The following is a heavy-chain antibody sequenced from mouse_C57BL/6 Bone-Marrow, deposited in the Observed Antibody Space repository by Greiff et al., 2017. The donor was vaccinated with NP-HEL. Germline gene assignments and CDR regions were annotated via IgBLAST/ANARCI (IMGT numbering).Heavy chain of an antibody. CDR2: INPSSGYT. Sequence: QVQLQQSGAELAKPGASVKLSCKASGYTFTSYWMHWVKQRPGQGLEWIGYINPSSGYTKYNQKFKDKATLTADTSSSTASMQLSSLTYEDSAVYYCAMNPLLLRPYWYFDVWGTGTTVTVSS. CDR3: AMNPLLLRPYWYFDV. J-gene: IGHJ1*03. CDR1: GYTFTSYW. V-gene: IGHV1-7*01. D-gene: IGHD1-1*01.